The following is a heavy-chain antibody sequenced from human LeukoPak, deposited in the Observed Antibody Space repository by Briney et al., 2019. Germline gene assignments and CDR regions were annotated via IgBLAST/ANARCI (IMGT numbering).Heavy chain of an antibody. Sequence: GGSLRLSCAASGFTFSDYWMHWVRQAPGKGLEWVARIYSDVRRIKYADSMKGRFTVSRDNAKNTLYLRMNALRVEDTAVYYCATSPVISRDWGQGTLVTVSS. J-gene: IGHJ4*02. V-gene: IGHV3-74*03. D-gene: IGHD2-21*01. CDR1: GFTFSDYW. CDR3: ATSPVISRD. CDR2: IYSDVRRI.